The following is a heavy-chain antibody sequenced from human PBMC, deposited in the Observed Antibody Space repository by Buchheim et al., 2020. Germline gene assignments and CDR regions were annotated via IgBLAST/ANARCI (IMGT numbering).Heavy chain of an antibody. V-gene: IGHV3-30*18. Sequence: QVQLVESGGGVVQPGRSLRLSCAASGFTFSSYGRHWVRQAPGKGLEWVAVISYDGSNKYYADSVKGRFTISRDTSKNTLYLQMNSLRAEDTAVYYCAKSGRIPGYSSGWYGSLHDYWGQGTL. J-gene: IGHJ4*02. D-gene: IGHD6-19*01. CDR2: ISYDGSNK. CDR1: GFTFSSYG. CDR3: AKSGRIPGYSSGWYGSLHDY.